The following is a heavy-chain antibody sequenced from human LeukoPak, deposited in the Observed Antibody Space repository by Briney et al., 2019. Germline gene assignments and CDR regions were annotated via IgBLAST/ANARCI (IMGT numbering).Heavy chain of an antibody. D-gene: IGHD3-9*01. CDR2: INPNSGGT. V-gene: IGHV1-2*02. Sequence: ASVEVSCKASGYTFTGYYMHWVRQAPGQGLEWMGWINPNSGGTNYAQKFQGRVTITADESTSTAYMELSSLRSEDTAVYYCARLPKYFDWLLAPSWGQGTLVTVSS. CDR1: GYTFTGYY. CDR3: ARLPKYFDWLLAPS. J-gene: IGHJ5*02.